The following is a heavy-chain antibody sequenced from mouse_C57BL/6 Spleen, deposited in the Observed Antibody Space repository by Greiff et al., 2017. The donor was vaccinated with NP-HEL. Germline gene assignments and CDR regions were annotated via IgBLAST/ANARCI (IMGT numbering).Heavy chain of an antibody. CDR3: AISDTTVVATDY. V-gene: IGHV1-74*01. D-gene: IGHD1-1*01. CDR2: IHPSDSDT. Sequence: QVQLKQPGAELVKPGASVKVSCKASGYTFTSYWMHWVKQRPGQGLEWIGRIHPSDSDTNYNQKFKGKATLTVDKSSSTAYMQLSSLTSEDSAVYYCAISDTTVVATDYWGQGTTLTVSS. CDR1: GYTFTSYW. J-gene: IGHJ2*01.